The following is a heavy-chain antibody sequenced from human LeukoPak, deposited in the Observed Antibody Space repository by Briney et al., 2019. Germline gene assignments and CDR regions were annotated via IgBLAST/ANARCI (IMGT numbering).Heavy chain of an antibody. D-gene: IGHD6-19*01. Sequence: PGGSLRLSCAASGFTFSDYYMSWIRQAPGKGLEWVSYISSSGSTIYYADSVKGRFTISRDNAKNSLYLQMNSLRAEDTAVYYCARDSGSSAVAGILNWFDPWGQGTLVTVSS. CDR3: ARDSGSSAVAGILNWFDP. J-gene: IGHJ5*02. V-gene: IGHV3-11*01. CDR2: ISSSGSTI. CDR1: GFTFSDYY.